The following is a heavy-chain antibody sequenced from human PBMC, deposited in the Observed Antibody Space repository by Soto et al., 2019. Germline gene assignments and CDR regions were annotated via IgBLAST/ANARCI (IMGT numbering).Heavy chain of an antibody. Sequence: QVQLQESGPGLVKPSQTLSLTCTVSGGSISSGGYYWSWIRQHPGKGLEWIGYIYYSGSTYYNPSRKSRVTITVDTSKNQFSLKLSSVTAADTAVYYCARDRKITSTKPGWFDPWGQGTLVTVSS. D-gene: IGHD3-10*01. CDR1: GGSISSGGYY. V-gene: IGHV4-31*03. CDR2: IYYSGST. J-gene: IGHJ5*02. CDR3: ARDRKITSTKPGWFDP.